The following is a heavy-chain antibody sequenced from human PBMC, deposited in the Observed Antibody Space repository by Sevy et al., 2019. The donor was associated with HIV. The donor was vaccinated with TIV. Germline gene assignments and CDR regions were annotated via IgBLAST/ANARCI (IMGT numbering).Heavy chain of an antibody. J-gene: IGHJ6*02. CDR1: GFTFSYYT. D-gene: IGHD3-10*01. Sequence: GGSLRLSCAASGFTFSYYTMNWVRQAPGKGQEWVSYISSGSSYISYTDSVKGRFTISRDNAKNSLYLQMNSLRPEDTAMYFCARDRDYYGSGTFDAWGQGTTVTVSS. CDR3: ARDRDYYGSGTFDA. CDR2: ISSGSSYI. V-gene: IGHV3-21*06.